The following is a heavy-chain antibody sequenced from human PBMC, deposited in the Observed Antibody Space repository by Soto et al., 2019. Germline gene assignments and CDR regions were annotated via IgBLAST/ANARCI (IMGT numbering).Heavy chain of an antibody. CDR1: GGSISSGGYY. V-gene: IGHV4-30-4*08. CDR3: ARGYCSSTCCYFDSWYDP. Sequence: PSETLSLTCTVSGGSISSGGYYWSWIRQHPGKGLEWIGYIYYSGSTYYNPSLKSRVTISVDTSKNQFSLKLSSVTAADTAVYYCARGYCSSTCCYFDSWYDPWGQGTLVTVSS. CDR2: IYYSGST. J-gene: IGHJ5*02. D-gene: IGHD2-2*01.